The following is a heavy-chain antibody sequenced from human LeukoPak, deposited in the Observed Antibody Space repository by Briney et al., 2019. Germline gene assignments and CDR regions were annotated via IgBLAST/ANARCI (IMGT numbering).Heavy chain of an antibody. J-gene: IGHJ4*02. CDR2: ISSSSSTR. CDR3: ARAPTFSGWFDY. CDR1: GFTFTSYS. Sequence: GGSLRLPCAASGFTFTSYSMNWVRQAPGKGLEWVSYISSSSSTRFYADSVKGRFTISRDNAKNSLYLQMNSLRADDTAVYYCARAPTFSGWFDYWGQGTLVTVSS. V-gene: IGHV3-48*01. D-gene: IGHD6-19*01.